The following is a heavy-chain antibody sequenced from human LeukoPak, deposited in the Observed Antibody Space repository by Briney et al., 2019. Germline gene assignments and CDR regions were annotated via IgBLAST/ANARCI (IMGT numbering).Heavy chain of an antibody. V-gene: IGHV3-30*18. J-gene: IGHJ1*01. CDR3: AKEPTSYSSGWYFHH. CDR2: ISHDGRTA. Sequence: GGSLGLSCAASGFIFSNYGMHWVRQAPGKGLEWVAVISHDGRTAFYADSVKGRFTISRDNSKNTLDLQMFSLRVEDTAVYYCAKEPTSYSSGWYFHHWGQGTLVTVSS. CDR1: GFIFSNYG. D-gene: IGHD6-25*01.